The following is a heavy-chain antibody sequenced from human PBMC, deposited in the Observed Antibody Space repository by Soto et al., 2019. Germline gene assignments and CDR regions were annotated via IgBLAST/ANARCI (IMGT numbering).Heavy chain of an antibody. V-gene: IGHV4-59*12. D-gene: IGHD4-17*01. CDR3: ARFKSDYAYYYYGMDV. Sequence: PSETLSLTSTVSGGYISSYYWSWIRQPPGKGLEWIGYIYYSGSTNYNPSLKSRVTISVDKSKNQFSLKLSSVTAADTAVYYCARFKSDYAYYYYGMDVWGQGTTVTVSS. J-gene: IGHJ6*02. CDR2: IYYSGST. CDR1: GGYISSYY.